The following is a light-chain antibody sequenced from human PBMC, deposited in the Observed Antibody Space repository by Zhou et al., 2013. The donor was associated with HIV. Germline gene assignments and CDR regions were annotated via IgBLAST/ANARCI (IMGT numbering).Light chain of an antibody. CDR2: GAS. J-gene: IGKJ1*01. V-gene: IGKV3-15*01. CDR1: QDIRSD. Sequence: MTQSPSSLSASVGDRVTITCRASQDIRSDLGWYQQKPGQAPRLLIYGASTRATGIPAKFSGSGSGTEFTLTISSLQSEDFAVYYCQQYDSSIPTFGQGTKVEIK. CDR3: QQYDSSIPT.